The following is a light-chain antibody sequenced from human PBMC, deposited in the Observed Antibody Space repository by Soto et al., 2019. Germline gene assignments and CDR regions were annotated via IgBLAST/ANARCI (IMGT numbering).Light chain of an antibody. CDR1: QYINTR. Sequence: EIVLTQSPGTLSLSPGERVTLSCRASQYINTRLAWYQHRPGQAPRLLIYGASTRATGIPARFSGSGSGTEFTLTISSLQSEDFAVYYCQQYNDWPTFGQGTKVDIK. CDR2: GAS. J-gene: IGKJ1*01. CDR3: QQYNDWPT. V-gene: IGKV3-15*01.